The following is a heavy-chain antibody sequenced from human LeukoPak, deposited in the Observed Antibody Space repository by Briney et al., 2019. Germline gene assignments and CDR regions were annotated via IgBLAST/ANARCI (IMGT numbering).Heavy chain of an antibody. Sequence: GASVKVSCKASGYTFTGYYMHWVRQAPGQGLEGMGWINPNSGGTNYAQKFQGRVTMTRDTSISTAYMELSRLRSDDTAVYYCARDLAWDPSGGAFDIWGQGTMVTVSS. CDR1: GYTFTGYY. CDR2: INPNSGGT. CDR3: ARDLAWDPSGGAFDI. J-gene: IGHJ3*02. D-gene: IGHD1-26*01. V-gene: IGHV1-2*02.